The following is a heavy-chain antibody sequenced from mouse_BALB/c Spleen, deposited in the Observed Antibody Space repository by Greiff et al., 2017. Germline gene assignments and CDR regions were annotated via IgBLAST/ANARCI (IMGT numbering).Heavy chain of an antibody. CDR2: ISSGSSTI. J-gene: IGHJ4*01. D-gene: IGHD1-1*01. CDR1: GFTFSSFG. CDR3: ATLTTLYAMDY. Sequence: EVQGVESGGGLVQPGGSRKLSCAASGFTFSSFGMHWVRQAPEKGLEWVAYISSGSSTIYYADTVKGRFTISRDNPKNTLFLQMTSLRSEDTAMYYCATLTTLYAMDYWGQGTSVTVSS. V-gene: IGHV5-17*02.